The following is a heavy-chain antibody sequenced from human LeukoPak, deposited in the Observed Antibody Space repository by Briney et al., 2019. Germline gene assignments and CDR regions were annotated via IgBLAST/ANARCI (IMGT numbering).Heavy chain of an antibody. CDR3: ARDGGLLMYDYYYGMDV. CDR1: GYTFTGYY. V-gene: IGHV1-2*02. Sequence: ASVKVSCKASGYTFTGYYMHWVRQAPGQGLEWMGWINPNSGGTNYAQKLQGRVTMTRDTSISTAYMELSRLRSDDTAVYYCARDGGLLMYDYYYGMDVWGQGTTVTVSS. J-gene: IGHJ6*02. CDR2: INPNSGGT. D-gene: IGHD3-22*01.